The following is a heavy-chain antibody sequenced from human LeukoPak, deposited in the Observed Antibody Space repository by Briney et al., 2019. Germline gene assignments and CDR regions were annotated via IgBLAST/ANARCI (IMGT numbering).Heavy chain of an antibody. CDR3: AKDFQPTGTTTHYYYGMDV. J-gene: IGHJ6*02. CDR1: GFTFSSYG. D-gene: IGHD1-7*01. CDR2: ISYDGSNK. V-gene: IGHV3-30*18. Sequence: RGSLRLSCAASGFTFSSYGMHWVRQAPGKGLEWVAVISYDGSNKYYADSVKGRFTISRDNSKNTLYLQMNSLRAEDTAVYYCAKDFQPTGTTTHYYYGMDVWGQGTTVTVSS.